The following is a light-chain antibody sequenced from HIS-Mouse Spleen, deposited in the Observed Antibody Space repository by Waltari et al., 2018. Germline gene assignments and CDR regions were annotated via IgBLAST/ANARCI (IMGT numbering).Light chain of an antibody. CDR3: QQLNSYPPT. CDR1: QGISSD. J-gene: IGKJ1*01. V-gene: IGKV1-9*01. Sequence: IQLTQSPSFLSASVGDRVTITCRASQGISSDFAWYQQKPEKAPKLLTYAASTLQSGVPSRFSGSGSWTEFTLTISSLQPEDFATYYCQQLNSYPPTFGQGTKVEIK. CDR2: AAS.